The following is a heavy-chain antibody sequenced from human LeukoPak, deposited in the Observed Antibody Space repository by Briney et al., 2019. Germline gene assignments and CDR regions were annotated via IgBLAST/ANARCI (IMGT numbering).Heavy chain of an antibody. D-gene: IGHD4-23*01. J-gene: IGHJ6*03. CDR2: ISSSSSTI. CDR1: GFTFSSYS. Sequence: GGSLRLSCAASGFTFSSYSMNWVRQAPGKGLEWVSYISSSSSTIYYADSVKGRFTISRDNAKNSLYLQMNSLRAEDTAVYYCARDPVGYYMDVWGKGTTVTVSS. CDR3: ARDPVGYYMDV. V-gene: IGHV3-48*01.